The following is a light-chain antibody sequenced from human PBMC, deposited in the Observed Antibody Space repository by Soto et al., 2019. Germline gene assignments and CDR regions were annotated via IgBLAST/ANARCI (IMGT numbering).Light chain of an antibody. Sequence: EIVMTQSPATLSVSPGERATLSCRASQSVGSNLAWYQQKPGQAPRLLIYGASTRATGIPARFSGSGSGTEFTLTISSLQSEDSAVYYCQQYDNWPTTFGQGTKVEI. CDR1: QSVGSN. CDR2: GAS. J-gene: IGKJ1*01. V-gene: IGKV3-15*01. CDR3: QQYDNWPTT.